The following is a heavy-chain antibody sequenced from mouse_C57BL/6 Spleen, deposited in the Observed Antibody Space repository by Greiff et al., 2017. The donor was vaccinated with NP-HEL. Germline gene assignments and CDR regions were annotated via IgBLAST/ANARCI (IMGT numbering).Heavy chain of an antibody. CDR1: GYAFSSSW. Sequence: VQLQQSGPELVKPGASVKISCKASGYAFSSSWMNWVKQRPGKGLEWIGRIYPGDGDTNYNGKFKGKATLTADKSSSTAYMQLSSLTSEDSAVYFCARRSFITTVVAEAYWGQGTLVTVSA. CDR2: IYPGDGDT. V-gene: IGHV1-82*01. CDR3: ARRSFITTVVAEAY. J-gene: IGHJ3*01. D-gene: IGHD1-1*01.